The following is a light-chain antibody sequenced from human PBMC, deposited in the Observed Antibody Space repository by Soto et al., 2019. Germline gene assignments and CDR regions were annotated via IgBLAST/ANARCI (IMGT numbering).Light chain of an antibody. J-gene: IGKJ3*01. CDR3: QHYGTSPFT. CDR2: DTS. Sequence: PGERATLSCRASQSIASSYFGWYQQKPGQAPRLLIYDTSSRATGIPDRFSGSGSGTDFTLTITRLEPEDVAVYYCQHYGTSPFTFGPGTKVEIK. V-gene: IGKV3-20*01. CDR1: QSIASSY.